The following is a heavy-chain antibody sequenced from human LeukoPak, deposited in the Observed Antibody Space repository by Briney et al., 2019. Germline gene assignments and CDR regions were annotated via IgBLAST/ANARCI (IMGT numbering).Heavy chain of an antibody. Sequence: SQTLSLTCTVSGGSISSGDYYWSWIRQPPGKGLEWIGYIYHSGSTYYNPSLKSRVTISVDRSKNQFSLKLSSVTAADTAVYYCARDHGYCSSTSCSLDYWGQGTLVTVSS. D-gene: IGHD2-2*01. CDR3: ARDHGYCSSTSCSLDY. J-gene: IGHJ4*02. CDR2: IYHSGST. CDR1: GGSISSGDYY. V-gene: IGHV4-30-2*01.